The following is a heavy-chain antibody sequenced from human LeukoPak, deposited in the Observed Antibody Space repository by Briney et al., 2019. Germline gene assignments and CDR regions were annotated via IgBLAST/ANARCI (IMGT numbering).Heavy chain of an antibody. CDR3: VREVQLWRQNMYFYYMDA. V-gene: IGHV4-4*07. D-gene: IGHD3-16*01. CDR1: GDSLTYYY. CDR2: IFSTGST. Sequence: PSETLSLTCRFSGDSLTYYYRTWIRQPAGKGLEWIGRIFSTGSTNYNPSLQSRVTISVDKSKNQFSLRLSSVTAADTAVYFCVREVQLWRQNMYFYYMDAWGKGTTVIVSS. J-gene: IGHJ6*03.